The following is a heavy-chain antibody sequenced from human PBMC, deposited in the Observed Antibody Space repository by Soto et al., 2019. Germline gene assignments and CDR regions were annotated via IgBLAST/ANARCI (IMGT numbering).Heavy chain of an antibody. CDR3: ARDRTIGVRRTQNRGGMDV. CDR2: VSPYNGET. V-gene: IGHV1-18*04. Sequence: ASVKVSCKDVGYTLTTYVINWVPQAPGQVLEWMGWVSPYNGETTYAQKVQGRFTISRDNPKNTLYLQMNSLRAEDTAVYYCARDRTIGVRRTQNRGGMDVWGQGTTVTGSS. J-gene: IGHJ6*02. D-gene: IGHD3-10*01. CDR1: GYTLTTYV.